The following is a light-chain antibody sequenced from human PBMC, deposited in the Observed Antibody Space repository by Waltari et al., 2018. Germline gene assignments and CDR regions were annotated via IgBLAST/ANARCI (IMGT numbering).Light chain of an antibody. CDR1: SSNIGSNY. Sequence: QSVLTQPPSASGTPGQRVTISCSGSSSNIGSNYVYWYQQLPGTAPKLLIYRNNQRPSWVPCRFSLTKSVTSAALAISWLRSEDEADYDCATWEYSLGGWVFGGGTKLTVL. J-gene: IGLJ3*02. V-gene: IGLV1-47*01. CDR3: ATWEYSLGGWV. CDR2: RNN.